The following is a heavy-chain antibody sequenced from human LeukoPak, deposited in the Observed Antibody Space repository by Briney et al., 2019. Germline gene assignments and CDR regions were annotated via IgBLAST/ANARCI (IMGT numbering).Heavy chain of an antibody. CDR2: INPNSGGT. V-gene: IGHV1-2*06. J-gene: IGHJ4*02. D-gene: IGHD3-22*01. CDR1: GYTFTGYY. CDR3: ARDLTYYYDSSGSFFDY. Sequence: GASVKVSYKASGYTFTGYYMHWVRQAPGQGLEWMGRINPNSGGTNYAQKFQGRVTMTTDTSTSTAYMELRSLRSDDTAVYYCARDLTYYYDSSGSFFDYWGQGTLVTVSS.